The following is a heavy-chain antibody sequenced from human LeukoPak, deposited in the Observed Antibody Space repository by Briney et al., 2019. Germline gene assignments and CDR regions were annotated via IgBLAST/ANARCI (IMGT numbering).Heavy chain of an antibody. Sequence: ASVKVSCKASGYTFTNYAMHWVRQAPGQRLEWMGWISAYNGNTNYAQKLQGRVTMTTDTSTSTAYMELRSLRSDDTAVYYCARTSSPDAFDIWGQGTMVTVSS. V-gene: IGHV1-18*01. CDR2: ISAYNGNT. CDR1: GYTFTNYA. J-gene: IGHJ3*02. CDR3: ARTSSPDAFDI.